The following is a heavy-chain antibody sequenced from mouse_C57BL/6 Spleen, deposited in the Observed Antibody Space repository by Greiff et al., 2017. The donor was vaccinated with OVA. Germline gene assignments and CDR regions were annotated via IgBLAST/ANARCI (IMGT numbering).Heavy chain of an antibody. CDR3: ARYSNYVDYAMDY. CDR1: GYTFTSYW. Sequence: QVHVKQPGAELVKPGASVKMSCKASGYTFTSYWITWVKQRPGQGLEWIGDIYPGSGSTNYNEKFKSKATLTVDTSSSTAYMQLSSLTSEDSAVYYCARYSNYVDYAMDYWGQGTSVTVSS. CDR2: IYPGSGST. V-gene: IGHV1-55*01. D-gene: IGHD2-5*01. J-gene: IGHJ4*01.